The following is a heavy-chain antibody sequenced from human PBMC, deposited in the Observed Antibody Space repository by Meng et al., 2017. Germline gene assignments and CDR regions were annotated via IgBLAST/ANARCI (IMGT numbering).Heavy chain of an antibody. CDR2: INTNTGNP. CDR1: GYSFTSYA. V-gene: IGHV7-4-1*02. J-gene: IGHJ4*02. Sequence: VRLGQCGSEVKKAGPSVMVSCKASGYSFTSYAMNWVRKAPGQGLEWMGWINTNTGNPTYAQGFTGRFVFSLDTSVSTAYLQISSLKAEDTAVYYCAREGRVDFDYWGQGTLVTVSS. D-gene: IGHD1-26*01. CDR3: AREGRVDFDY.